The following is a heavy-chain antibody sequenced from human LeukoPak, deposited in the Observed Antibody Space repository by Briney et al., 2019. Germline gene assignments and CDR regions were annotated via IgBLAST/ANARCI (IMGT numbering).Heavy chain of an antibody. D-gene: IGHD3-22*01. CDR3: ARSSGSYRPFDS. Sequence: GRSLRLSCAASGFTFSSYSMNWVRQAPEKGLQRVSSISSSSSYIYYADSVKGRFTISRDNAKNSLYLQMNSLRAEDTAVYYCARSSGSYRPFDSWGQGILVTVSS. V-gene: IGHV3-21*01. J-gene: IGHJ5*01. CDR2: ISSSSSYI. CDR1: GFTFSSYS.